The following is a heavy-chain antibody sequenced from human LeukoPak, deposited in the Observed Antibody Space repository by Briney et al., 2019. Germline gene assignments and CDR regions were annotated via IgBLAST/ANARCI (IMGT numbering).Heavy chain of an antibody. J-gene: IGHJ4*02. CDR2: ICPYKGNT. V-gene: IGHV1-18*01. CDR3: TRPVLDCTKGVCYDY. CDR1: GYTFTNYG. Sequence: ASLKVSCKATGYTFTNYGISWVRQAPGQGLEWLGYICPYKGNTNSAQKSQGRVTVTTATYTSTAYMEPGSPTSDDTAVYYCTRPVLDCTKGVCYDYWGQGTLVTVSS. D-gene: IGHD2-8*01.